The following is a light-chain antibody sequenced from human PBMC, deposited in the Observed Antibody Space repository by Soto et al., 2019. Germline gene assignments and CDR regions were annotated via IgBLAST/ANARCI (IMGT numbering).Light chain of an antibody. CDR1: QSSSTS. Sequence: DIQMTQSPSSLSASVGDRITITCRSSQSSSTSLNWYQQKHGKVPNLLIYGASILPDGVPSRFSGGGSGTQFSLTISSLQPDDFGTYYWQQSYTALATFGQGTKVEVK. J-gene: IGKJ1*01. CDR3: QQSYTALAT. V-gene: IGKV1-39*01. CDR2: GAS.